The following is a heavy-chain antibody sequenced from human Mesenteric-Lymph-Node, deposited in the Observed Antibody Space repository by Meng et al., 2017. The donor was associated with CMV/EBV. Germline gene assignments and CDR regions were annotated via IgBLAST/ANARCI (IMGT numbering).Heavy chain of an antibody. J-gene: IGHJ6*02. D-gene: IGHD6-6*01. CDR3: AKDGGTGSSSYYYYYYGMDV. CDR1: GFTFSNHN. CDR2: ISSGSAYI. Sequence: GESLKISCAASGFTFSNHNINWVRQTPGKGLEWVSSISSGSAYIYYADSVKGRFTISRDNSKNTLYLQMNSLRAEDTAVYYCAKDGGTGSSSYYYYYYGMDVWGQGTTVTVSS. V-gene: IGHV3-21*04.